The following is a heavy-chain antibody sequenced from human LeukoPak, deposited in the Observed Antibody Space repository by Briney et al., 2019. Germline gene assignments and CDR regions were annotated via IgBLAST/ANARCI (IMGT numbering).Heavy chain of an antibody. V-gene: IGHV4-39*01. D-gene: IGHD6-13*01. J-gene: IGHJ4*02. CDR3: ARRGSSWYYFDY. Sequence: SETLSLTCTVSGGSISSSSYYWGWIRQPPGKGREWIGSIDDSGSTYYNPALESRVTISVDTYKNQFSLKLSSVTAADTAVYYCARRGSSWYYFDYWGQGTLVTVSS. CDR1: GGSISSSSYY. CDR2: IDDSGST.